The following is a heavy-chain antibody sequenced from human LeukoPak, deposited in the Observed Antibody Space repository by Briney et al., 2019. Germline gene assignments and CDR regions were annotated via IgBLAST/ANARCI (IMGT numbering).Heavy chain of an antibody. CDR2: INSDGSST. CDR3: ARELANLPPLKYGSGSHAVDY. V-gene: IGHV3-74*01. Sequence: PGGSLRLSCAASGFTFSSYWMHWVRQAPGKGLVWVSRINSDGSSTSYADSVKGRFTISRDNAKNTLYLQMNSLRAEDTAVYYCARELANLPPLKYGSGSHAVDYWGQGTLVTVSS. D-gene: IGHD3-10*01. J-gene: IGHJ4*02. CDR1: GFTFSSYW.